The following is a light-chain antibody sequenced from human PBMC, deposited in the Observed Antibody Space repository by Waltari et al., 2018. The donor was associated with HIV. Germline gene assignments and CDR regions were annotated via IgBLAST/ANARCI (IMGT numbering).Light chain of an antibody. CDR2: ASS. Sequence: DLQMSQVPSSLYASVGDRATITCRASRDISNDLAWYQQKPGEVPKLLIYASSTLRSGVPSRFRGSGSGTDFTLTINGLQPEDVASYYCQNYDSAPVAFGQGTRLEI. V-gene: IGKV1-27*01. J-gene: IGKJ5*01. CDR3: QNYDSAPVA. CDR1: RDISND.